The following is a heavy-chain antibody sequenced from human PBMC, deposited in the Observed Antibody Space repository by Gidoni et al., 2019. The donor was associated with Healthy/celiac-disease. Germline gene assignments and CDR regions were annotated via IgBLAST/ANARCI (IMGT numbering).Heavy chain of an antibody. Sequence: EVQLVESGGGLVKPGGSLRPSCAASGFTVSSYSMNWVRQAPGKGLEWVSSISSSSSYIDYADSVKGRFTLARDNAKNSLYLQMNSLRAEDTAVYYCARSDDSSGYYGGHYFDYWGQGTLVTVSS. J-gene: IGHJ4*02. CDR1: GFTVSSYS. CDR3: ARSDDSSGYYGGHYFDY. D-gene: IGHD3-22*01. CDR2: ISSSSSYI. V-gene: IGHV3-21*01.